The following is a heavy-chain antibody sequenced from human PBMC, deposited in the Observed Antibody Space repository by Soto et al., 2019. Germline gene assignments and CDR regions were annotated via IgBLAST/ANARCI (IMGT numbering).Heavy chain of an antibody. V-gene: IGHV3-53*02. CDR2: IHSGGNT. Sequence: EVQVVETGGGLIQPGGSLRLSCAASGSSVGSNYMSWVRQAPGKGLQWVSIIHSGGNTFYADSVRGRFTISRDDSKNTLFLQMNSLRAEDTAVYYCTRAGTSSSWNYFDYWGQGTLVTVSA. CDR3: TRAGTSSSWNYFDY. D-gene: IGHD6-13*01. CDR1: GSSVGSNY. J-gene: IGHJ4*02.